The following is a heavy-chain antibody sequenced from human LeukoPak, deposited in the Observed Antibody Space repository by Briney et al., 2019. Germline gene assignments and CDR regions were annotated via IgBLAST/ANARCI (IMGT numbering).Heavy chain of an antibody. J-gene: IGHJ4*02. CDR2: ISGSGGST. D-gene: IGHD6-13*01. CDR1: GFTFSSHA. CDR3: ARARWYFDY. V-gene: IGHV3-23*01. Sequence: GGSLRLSCAASGFTFSSHAMSWVRQAPGKGLEWVSAISGSGGSTYNADSVKGRFTISRDNSKNTLYLQMNSLRAEDTAVYYCARARWYFDYWGQGTLVTVSS.